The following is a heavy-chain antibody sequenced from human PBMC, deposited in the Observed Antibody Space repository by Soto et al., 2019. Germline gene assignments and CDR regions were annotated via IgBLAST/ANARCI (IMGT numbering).Heavy chain of an antibody. CDR1: DGSISSYY. D-gene: IGHD1-26*01. J-gene: IGHJ5*02. CDR3: AGFSSGTYLFDL. Sequence: SETLSLTCTVSDGSISSYYWSWIRQPPGKGPEWIGYIYGTGTTNYSPSLTNRVTISVDMSKNQFSLRLSSVTAADTAVYYCAGFSSGTYLFDLWGQGTPVTVSS. CDR2: IYGTGTT. V-gene: IGHV4-59*01.